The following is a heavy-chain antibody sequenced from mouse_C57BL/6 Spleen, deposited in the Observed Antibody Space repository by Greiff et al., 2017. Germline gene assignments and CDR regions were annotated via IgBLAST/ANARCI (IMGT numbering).Heavy chain of an antibody. CDR1: GYTFTEYT. J-gene: IGHJ2*01. V-gene: IGHV1-62-2*01. Sequence: VKLQASGAELVKPGASVKLSCKASGYTFTEYTIHWVKQRSGQGLEWIGWFYPGSGSIKYNEKFKDKATLTADKSSSTGYMELSRLTSGDSAVYFCARHRTTGLYFDYWGQGTTLTVSS. D-gene: IGHD4-1*02. CDR3: ARHRTTGLYFDY. CDR2: FYPGSGSI.